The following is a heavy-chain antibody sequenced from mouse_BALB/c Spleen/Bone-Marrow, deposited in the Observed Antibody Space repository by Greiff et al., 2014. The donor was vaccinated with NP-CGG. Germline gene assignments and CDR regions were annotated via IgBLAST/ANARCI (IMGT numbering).Heavy chain of an antibody. CDR1: GFTFSSFG. J-gene: IGHJ2*01. CDR3: ARLDVGGY. V-gene: IGHV5-17*02. Sequence: EVQLVESGGGLVQPGGSRKLSCAASGFTFSSFGMRWVRQAPEKGLEWVAYISDGSSTIYYADTVKGRFTIFRDNPKNTLFLQMASLRSEDTAMYYGARLDVGGYWGQGTTLTVSS. CDR2: ISDGSSTI.